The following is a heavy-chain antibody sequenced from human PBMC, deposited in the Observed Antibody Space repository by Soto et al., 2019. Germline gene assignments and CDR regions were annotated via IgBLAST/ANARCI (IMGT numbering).Heavy chain of an antibody. Sequence: PGGSLRLSCAASGFTFISYAMSWVRQAPGKGLEWVSAISGSGGSTYYADSVKGRFTISRDNSKNTLYLQMNSLRAEDTAVYYCAKDYKGSSGLRRLYYFDYWGQGTLVTVSS. V-gene: IGHV3-23*01. J-gene: IGHJ4*02. D-gene: IGHD6-19*01. CDR2: ISGSGGST. CDR1: GFTFISYA. CDR3: AKDYKGSSGLRRLYYFDY.